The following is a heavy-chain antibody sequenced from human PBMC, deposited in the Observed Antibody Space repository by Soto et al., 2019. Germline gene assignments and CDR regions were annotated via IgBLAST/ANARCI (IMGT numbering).Heavy chain of an antibody. CDR3: ARDSDYYDSSGYYYGIDY. D-gene: IGHD3-22*01. CDR1: GFTFSSYG. Sequence: GGSLRLSCAASGFTFSSYGMHWVRQAPGKGLEWVAVIWYDGSNKYYADSVKGRFTISRDNSKNTLYLQMNSLRAEDTAVYYCARDSDYYDSSGYYYGIDYWGQGTLVTVSS. CDR2: IWYDGSNK. V-gene: IGHV3-33*01. J-gene: IGHJ4*02.